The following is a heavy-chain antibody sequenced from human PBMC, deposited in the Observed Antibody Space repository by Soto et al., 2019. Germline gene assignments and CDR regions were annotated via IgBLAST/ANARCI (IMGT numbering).Heavy chain of an antibody. Sequence: LSLTCTVSGDSIISSDFYWGWVHQPPGKGLEWIGSIFYLGSSYYNPSPKSRVTMSVDTSKNQFSLRLRSVTAADTALYFCARHSLALRKNNWFDPWGQGIMVTVSS. CDR3: ARHSLALRKNNWFDP. CDR1: GDSIISSDFY. D-gene: IGHD3-3*02. V-gene: IGHV4-39*01. J-gene: IGHJ5*02. CDR2: IFYLGSS.